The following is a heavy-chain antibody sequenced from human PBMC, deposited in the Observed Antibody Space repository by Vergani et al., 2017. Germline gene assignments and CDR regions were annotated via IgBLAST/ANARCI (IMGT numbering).Heavy chain of an antibody. V-gene: IGHV4-34*01. CDR1: GGSFSGYY. J-gene: IGHJ6*02. CDR2: INHSGST. D-gene: IGHD6-13*01. Sequence: QVQLQQWGAGLLKPSETLSLTCAVYGGSFSGYYWSWIRQPPGKGLEWIGEINHSGSTNYNPSLKSRVTISVDTSKNQFSLKLSSVTAADTAVYYCASGPVIAAAGHSYYYGMDVWGQGTTVTVSS. CDR3: ASGPVIAAAGHSYYYGMDV.